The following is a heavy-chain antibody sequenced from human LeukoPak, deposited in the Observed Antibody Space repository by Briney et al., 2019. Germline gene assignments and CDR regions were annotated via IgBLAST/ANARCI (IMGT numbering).Heavy chain of an antibody. D-gene: IGHD6-13*01. Sequence: GGSLRLSCAAYGFTFSNYWMHWVRQAPGKGLVWVSRIKTDGSSTSYADSVKGRFTISRDNAKNTLYLQMSSLRAEDTAVYYCAREAAAFDLWGRRTLVTVSS. CDR3: AREAAAFDL. CDR2: IKTDGSST. CDR1: GFTFSNYW. V-gene: IGHV3-74*01. J-gene: IGHJ2*01.